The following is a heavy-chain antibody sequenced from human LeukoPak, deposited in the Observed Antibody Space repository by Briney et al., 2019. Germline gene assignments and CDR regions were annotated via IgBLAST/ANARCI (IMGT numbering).Heavy chain of an antibody. V-gene: IGHV4-59*01. CDR2: IYYSGST. CDR1: GGSISSYY. CDR3: ARERWGAMDY. J-gene: IGHJ4*02. Sequence: SETLSLTCTVSGGSISSYYWSWIRQPPGKGQEWIGYIYYSGSTNYNPSLKSRVTISVDTSKNQFSLKLSSVTAADTAVYYCARERWGAMDYWGQGTLVTVSS. D-gene: IGHD3-16*01.